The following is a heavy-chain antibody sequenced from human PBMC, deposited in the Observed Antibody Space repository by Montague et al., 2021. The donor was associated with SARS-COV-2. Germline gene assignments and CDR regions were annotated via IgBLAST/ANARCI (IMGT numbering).Heavy chain of an antibody. CDR3: VRDHPYGGPRGAYDI. D-gene: IGHD4-23*01. CDR2: IYDGGAV. CDR1: GGSITGYY. Sequence: SETLSLTCTVSGGSITGYYWSWLRLSPGKGLEWIAYIYDGGAVNYNPSLGRRVTISTDTSKNQLSLKVNSVTAADTAVYYCVRDHPYGGPRGAYDIWGQGTVVTVSS. V-gene: IGHV4-59*01. J-gene: IGHJ3*02.